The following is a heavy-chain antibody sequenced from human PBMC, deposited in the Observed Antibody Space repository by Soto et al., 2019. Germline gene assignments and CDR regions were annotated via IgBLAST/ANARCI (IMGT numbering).Heavy chain of an antibody. CDR3: ARDSTPDYYDSSGYLHFDY. CDR2: IYYSGST. CDR1: GGSISSYY. V-gene: IGHV4-59*01. J-gene: IGHJ4*02. Sequence: SETLSLTCTVSGGSISSYYWSWIRQPPGKGLEWIGYIYYSGSTNYNPSLKSRVTISVDTSKNQFSLKLSSVTAADTAVYYCARDSTPDYYDSSGYLHFDYWGQGPLVTVSS. D-gene: IGHD3-22*01.